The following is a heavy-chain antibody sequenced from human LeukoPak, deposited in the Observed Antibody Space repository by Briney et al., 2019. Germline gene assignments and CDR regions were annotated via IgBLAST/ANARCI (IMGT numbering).Heavy chain of an antibody. D-gene: IGHD3-10*01. CDR2: ISGSGGST. V-gene: IGHV3-23*01. J-gene: IGHJ5*02. CDR3: AKDSGSGSYYDPNWFDP. CDR1: GFTFSSYA. Sequence: PGGSLRLSCAASGFTFSSYAMSWVRQAPGKGLEWVSAISGSGGSTYYADSVKGRFTISRDNSKNTLYLQMNSLRAEDTTVYYCAKDSGSGSYYDPNWFDPWGQGTLVTVSS.